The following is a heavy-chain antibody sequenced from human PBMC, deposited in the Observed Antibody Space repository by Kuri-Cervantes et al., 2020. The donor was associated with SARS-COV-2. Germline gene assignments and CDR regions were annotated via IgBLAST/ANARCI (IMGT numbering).Heavy chain of an antibody. V-gene: IGHV4-39*07. D-gene: IGHD6-6*01. CDR1: GGSISSSSYY. Sequence: SETLSLTCTVSGGSISSSSYYWGWIRQPPGKGLEWIGEINHSGSTNYNPSLKSRVTISVDTSKNQFSLKLSSVTAADTAVYYCARVRGSVAARPIDYWGQGTLVTVSS. J-gene: IGHJ4*02. CDR2: INHSGST. CDR3: ARVRGSVAARPIDY.